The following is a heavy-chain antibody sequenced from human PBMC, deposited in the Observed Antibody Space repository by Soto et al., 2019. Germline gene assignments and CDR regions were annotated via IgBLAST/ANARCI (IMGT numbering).Heavy chain of an antibody. Sequence: GESLKISCAASGFTFSSYSMNWVRQAPGKGLEWVSYISSSSSTIYYADSVKGRFTISRDNAKNSLYLQMNSLRAEDTAVYYCARDPGSGSTYYYYYMDVWGKGTTVTVSS. CDR3: ARDPGSGSTYYYYYMDV. CDR1: GFTFSSYS. CDR2: ISSSSSTI. J-gene: IGHJ6*03. D-gene: IGHD3-10*01. V-gene: IGHV3-48*01.